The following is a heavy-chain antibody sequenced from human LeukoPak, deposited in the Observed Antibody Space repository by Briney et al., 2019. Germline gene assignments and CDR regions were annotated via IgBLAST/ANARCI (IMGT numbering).Heavy chain of an antibody. V-gene: IGHV3-21*01. CDR1: GFTFSSYS. CDR3: VRVGDYYYYLIHV. Sequence: GGSLRLSCAASGFTFSSYSMDWVRQAPGKGLEWVSSISSSSSYIYYADSVKGRFTISRDNAKNSLYLQMNSLRAEDTAVYYCVRVGDYYYYLIHVWGKGTTVTISS. J-gene: IGHJ6*03. CDR2: ISSSSSYI.